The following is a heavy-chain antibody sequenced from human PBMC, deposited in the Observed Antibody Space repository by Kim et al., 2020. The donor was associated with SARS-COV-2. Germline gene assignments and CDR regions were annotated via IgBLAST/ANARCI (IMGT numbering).Heavy chain of an antibody. D-gene: IGHD3-9*01. V-gene: IGHV4-61*02. CDR1: GGSISSGSYY. Sequence: SETLSLTCTVSGGSISSGSYYWSWIRQPAGKGLEWIGRIYTSGSTNYNPSLKSRVTISVDTSKNQFSLKLSSVTAADTAVYYCSREEGYYDILTGYYYYGRDVWGQGTTVNAAS. CDR3: SREEGYYDILTGYYYYGRDV. J-gene: IGHJ6*01. CDR2: IYTSGST.